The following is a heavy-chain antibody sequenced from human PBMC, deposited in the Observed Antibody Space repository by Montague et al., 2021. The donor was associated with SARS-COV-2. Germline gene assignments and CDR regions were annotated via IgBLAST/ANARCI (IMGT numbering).Heavy chain of an antibody. CDR3: ATLSRRTAAGTRDYFGLDV. D-gene: IGHD6-13*01. CDR1: GDSISTSTW. V-gene: IGHV4-4*02. CDR2: IFHSGTI. J-gene: IGHJ6*02. Sequence: SETLSLTCRVSGDSISTSTWWTWVRQTPGKGLEWIGEIFHSGTINYNPSLKSRASISVDKSNNQLSLRLSSLTAADTAVYYCATLSRRTAAGTRDYFGLDVWGQGTTVVVSS.